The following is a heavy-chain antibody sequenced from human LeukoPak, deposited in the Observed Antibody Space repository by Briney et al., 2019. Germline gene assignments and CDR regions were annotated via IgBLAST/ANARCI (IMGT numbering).Heavy chain of an antibody. CDR2: IYYSGST. J-gene: IGHJ6*02. Sequence: SETLSLTCTVSGGSISSYYWSWIRQPPGKGLEWIGYIYYSGSTNYNPSLKSRVTISVDTSKNQFSLKLSSVTAADTAVYYCARMGGLWFGELYTFMDVWGQGTTVTVSS. D-gene: IGHD3-10*01. CDR3: ARMGGLWFGELYTFMDV. V-gene: IGHV4-59*01. CDR1: GGSISSYY.